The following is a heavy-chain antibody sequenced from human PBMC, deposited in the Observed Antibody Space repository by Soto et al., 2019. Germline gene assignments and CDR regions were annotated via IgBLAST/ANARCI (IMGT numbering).Heavy chain of an antibody. J-gene: IGHJ5*02. CDR3: ASAHHSGSYGYCLDP. CDR1: GVISSRCS. Sequence: GQDLRHSCAASGVISSRCSMNWVRQAPGKGLEWVYSISSSSSYKYYADLVQGRFTISRANTKNSLYLQMNSLRAEDTVVYDCASAHHSGSYGYCLDPWGQGT. CDR2: ISSSSSYK. V-gene: IGHV3-21*01. D-gene: IGHD1-26*01.